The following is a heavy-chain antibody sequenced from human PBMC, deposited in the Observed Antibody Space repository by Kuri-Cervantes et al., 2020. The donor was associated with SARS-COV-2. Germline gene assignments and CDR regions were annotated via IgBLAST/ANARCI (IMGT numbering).Heavy chain of an antibody. J-gene: IGHJ3*02. V-gene: IGHV3-30*03. D-gene: IGHD1-26*01. CDR1: GFTFSTYG. Sequence: GESLKISCAASGFTFSTYGMHWVRQAPGKGLEWVALISYDGNEYYADSVRGRFTISRDNSKNTLYLQLNNLRTEDTAVYYCAGFPVWGLLPFDIWGQGTMVTVSS. CDR2: ISYDGNE. CDR3: AGFPVWGLLPFDI.